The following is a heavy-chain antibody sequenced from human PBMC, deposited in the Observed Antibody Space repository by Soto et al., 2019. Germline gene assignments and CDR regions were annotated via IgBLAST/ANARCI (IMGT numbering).Heavy chain of an antibody. V-gene: IGHV2-70*04. CDR3: ARSRGTYYYDSSGYYPDAFDI. Sequence: SGPTLVNPTQTLTLTCTFSGFSLSTSGMRVSWIRQPPGKALEWLARIDWDDDKFYSISLRTRLTISKDTSKNQVVLTMTNMDPVDTATYYCARSRGTYYYDSSGYYPDAFDIWGQGTMVTVSS. D-gene: IGHD3-22*01. CDR1: GFSLSTSGMR. CDR2: IDWDDDK. J-gene: IGHJ3*02.